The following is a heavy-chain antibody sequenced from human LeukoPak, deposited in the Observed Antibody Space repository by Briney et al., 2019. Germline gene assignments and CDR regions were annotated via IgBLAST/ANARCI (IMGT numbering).Heavy chain of an antibody. V-gene: IGHV3-74*01. Sequence: GGSLRLSCAASGFTFSSYWMHWVRQAPGKGLVWVSRINTDGSSTSYADSVKGRFTISRDNAKNSLYLQMNSLRVEDTAVYYCARRSYHGVITVYYYYYMDVWGKGTTVTVSS. CDR2: INTDGSST. J-gene: IGHJ6*03. CDR1: GFTFSSYW. CDR3: ARRSYHGVITVYYYYYMDV. D-gene: IGHD3-3*01.